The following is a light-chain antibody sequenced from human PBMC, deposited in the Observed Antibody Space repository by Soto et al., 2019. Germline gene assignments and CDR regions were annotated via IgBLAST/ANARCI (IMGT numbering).Light chain of an antibody. CDR1: QSVSSG. J-gene: IGKJ1*01. V-gene: IGKV3-20*01. CDR2: DAS. CDR3: QQYGGSPWT. Sequence: EIVLTQSPGTLSLSPGERATLSCRASQSVSSGLAWYQQKPGRAPRLLIYDASTRATDIPDRFSGGGSGTDFTLTISRLEPEDFAVYYCQQYGGSPWTFGQGTKVEIK.